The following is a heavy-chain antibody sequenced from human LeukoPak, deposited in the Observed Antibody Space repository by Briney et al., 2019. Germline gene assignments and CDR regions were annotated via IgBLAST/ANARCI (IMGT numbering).Heavy chain of an antibody. CDR2: IGGSGGST. D-gene: IGHD6-13*01. J-gene: IGHJ6*02. V-gene: IGHV3-23*01. CDR3: AKDEAPAAGSWNYYYGMDV. Sequence: GGPLRLSCVASGFPFSSYAMSWVRQAPGKGLEWVSAIGGSGGSTYYADSVKGRFTVSRDDFKNTLYLQMNSLRVEDTAVYYCAKDEAPAAGSWNYYYGMDVWGQGTTVTVSS. CDR1: GFPFSSYA.